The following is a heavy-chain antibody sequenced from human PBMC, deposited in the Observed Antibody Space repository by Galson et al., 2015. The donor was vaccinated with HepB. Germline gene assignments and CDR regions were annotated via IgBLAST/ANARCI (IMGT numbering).Heavy chain of an antibody. CDR3: AKDHGGPNDY. J-gene: IGHJ4*02. CDR2: INEDGSSR. V-gene: IGHV3-74*01. Sequence: SLRLSCAASGVTLSRYWVHWVRQVPGKGLVWVARINEDGSSRADADSVRGRFTISRDNAKNMLYLEMNSLRAEDTAVYYCAKDHGGPNDYWGQGTLVTVSS. CDR1: GVTLSRYW. D-gene: IGHD5-24*01.